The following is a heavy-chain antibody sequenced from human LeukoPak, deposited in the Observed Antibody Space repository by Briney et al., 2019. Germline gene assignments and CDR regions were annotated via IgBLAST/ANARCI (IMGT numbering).Heavy chain of an antibody. CDR1: EFTFTSYE. J-gene: IGHJ3*02. CDR3: ARGPSIAARYDAFDI. Sequence: GGSLRLTCAASEFTFTSYELNWVRQAPGKGLEWVSYISSSGNTISYADSVKGRFTISRDNAKNSLYLQVISLRAEDTAVYYCARGPSIAARYDAFDIWGQGTMVTVSS. CDR2: ISSSGNTI. D-gene: IGHD6-6*01. V-gene: IGHV3-48*03.